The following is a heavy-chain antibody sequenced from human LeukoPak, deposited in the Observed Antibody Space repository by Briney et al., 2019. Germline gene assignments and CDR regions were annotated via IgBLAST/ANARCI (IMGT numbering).Heavy chain of an antibody. J-gene: IGHJ3*02. CDR3: ARRYSGYGNAFDI. CDR2: INHSGST. V-gene: IGHV4-34*01. D-gene: IGHD5-12*01. CDR1: GGSFSGYY. Sequence: PSETLSLTCAVYGGSFSGYYWSWIRQPPGKGLEWIGEINHSGSTNYNPSLKSRVTISVDTSKNQFSLKLYSVTAADTAVYYCARRYSGYGNAFDIWGQGTMVTVSS.